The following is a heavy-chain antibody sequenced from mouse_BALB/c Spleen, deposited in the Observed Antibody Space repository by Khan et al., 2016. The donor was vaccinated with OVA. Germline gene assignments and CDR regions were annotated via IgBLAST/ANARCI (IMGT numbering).Heavy chain of an antibody. J-gene: IGHJ3*01. Sequence: EVQLVESGGDLVKSGGSLTLSCAASGFTFSPYSMSWVRQTPDKRLEWVATISSDGDYTYYPDCVKGRFNISRDNAKNTLYLQMSSLKSEDTAIYYCATHLTGSFAYWGQGTLVTVSA. D-gene: IGHD4-1*01. CDR2: ISSDGDYT. V-gene: IGHV5-6*01. CDR1: GFTFSPYS. CDR3: ATHLTGSFAY.